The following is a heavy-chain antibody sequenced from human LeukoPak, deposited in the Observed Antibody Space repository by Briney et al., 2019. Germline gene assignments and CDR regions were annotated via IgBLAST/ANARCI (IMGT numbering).Heavy chain of an antibody. CDR1: GFTFSTYG. J-gene: IGHJ4*02. V-gene: IGHV3-30*02. CDR2: IWYDGSNK. Sequence: GGSLRLSCAASGFTFSTYGMHWVRQAPGKGLEWVALIWYDGSNKYYADSVKDRFTISRDNYKNTLYLQMNSLRAEDTAVYYCVKECLVIINYYFDYWGQGTLVTVSS. D-gene: IGHD3-22*01. CDR3: VKECLVIINYYFDY.